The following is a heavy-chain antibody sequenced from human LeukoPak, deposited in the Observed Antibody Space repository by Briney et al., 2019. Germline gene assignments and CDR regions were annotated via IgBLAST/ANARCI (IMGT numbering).Heavy chain of an antibody. CDR3: ARDRSLGFYDSSGYYYDY. Sequence: GGSLRLSCAASGFTFSSYSMNWVRQAPGKGLEWVSYISSSSSTIYYADSVKGRFTISRDNAKNSLYLQMNSLRAEDTAVYYCARDRSLGFYDSSGYYYDYWGQGTLVTVSS. J-gene: IGHJ4*02. CDR1: GFTFSSYS. CDR2: ISSSSSTI. V-gene: IGHV3-48*04. D-gene: IGHD3-22*01.